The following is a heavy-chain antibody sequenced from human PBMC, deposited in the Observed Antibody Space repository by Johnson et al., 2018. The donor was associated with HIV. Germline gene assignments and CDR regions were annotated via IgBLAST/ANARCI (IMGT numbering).Heavy chain of an antibody. V-gene: IGHV3-30-3*01. CDR3: AREMAWEDAFDV. CDR2: ISYDGSNK. Sequence: QVQLVESGGGLVQPGRSLRLSCAASGFTFSSYAMHWVRQAPGKGLEWVAVISYDGSNKYYADSVKGRFTIYRDNSKDTLYLQMNSRRAEDTAVYYCAREMAWEDAFDVWGQGTMVTVSS. D-gene: IGHD5-24*01. J-gene: IGHJ3*01. CDR1: GFTFSSYA.